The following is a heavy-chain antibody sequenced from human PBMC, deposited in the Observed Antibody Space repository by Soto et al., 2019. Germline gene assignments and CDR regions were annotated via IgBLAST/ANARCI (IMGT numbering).Heavy chain of an antibody. CDR3: ASMYYEFWSGPNWFDP. J-gene: IGHJ5*02. D-gene: IGHD3-3*01. Sequence: EVQLLESGGGLVQPGGSLRLSCAVSGFTFSSYAMSWVRQAPGKGLEWVSAISGSGGSTYYADSVKGLFTIARDNSKNTLYLQMSSLRAEDTAVYYCASMYYEFWSGPNWFDPWGQETLVTVSS. CDR1: GFTFSSYA. CDR2: ISGSGGST. V-gene: IGHV3-23*01.